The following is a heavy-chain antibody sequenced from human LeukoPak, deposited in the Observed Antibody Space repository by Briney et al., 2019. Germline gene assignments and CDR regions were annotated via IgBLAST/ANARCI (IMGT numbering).Heavy chain of an antibody. CDR2: ISGSGGST. CDR1: GFTFSSYG. V-gene: IGHV3-23*01. D-gene: IGHD3-10*02. J-gene: IGHJ4*02. Sequence: PGGTLRLSCAASGFTFSSYGMSWVRQAPGKGLEWVSAISGSGGSTYYADSVKGRFTISRDNSKNTLYLQMNSLRAEDTAVYYCAKEVHDYVRLFDYWGQGTLVTVSS. CDR3: AKEVHDYVRLFDY.